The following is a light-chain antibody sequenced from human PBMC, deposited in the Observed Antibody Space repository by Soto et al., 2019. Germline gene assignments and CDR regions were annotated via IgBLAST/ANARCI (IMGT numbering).Light chain of an antibody. V-gene: IGLV6-57*01. Sequence: NFMLTQPHSVSESPGKTVIISCTRSSDSIASNYVQWYQQRPGSSPTTVIYEDNQRPSGVPDRFSGSIDSSSNSASLTISGLETEDEADYFCQSYDATNQVFGAGTKLTVL. CDR2: EDN. CDR3: QSYDATNQV. CDR1: SDSIASNY. J-gene: IGLJ3*02.